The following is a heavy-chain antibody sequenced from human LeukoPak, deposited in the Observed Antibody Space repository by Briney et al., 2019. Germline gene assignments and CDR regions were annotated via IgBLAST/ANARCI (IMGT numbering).Heavy chain of an antibody. D-gene: IGHD3-10*01. J-gene: IGHJ4*02. Sequence: SETLSLTCTVSGGTISSGDYYWSWIRQPPGRGLEWIGYIYYSGSTYYNPSLKSRVTISVDTSKNQFSLKLSSVTAADTAVYYCARGGSYYNYWGQGTLVTVSS. CDR2: IYYSGST. CDR3: ARGGSYYNY. V-gene: IGHV4-30-4*01. CDR1: GGTISSGDYY.